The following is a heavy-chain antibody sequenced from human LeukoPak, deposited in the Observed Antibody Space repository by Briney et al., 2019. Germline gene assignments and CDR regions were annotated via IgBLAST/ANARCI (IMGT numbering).Heavy chain of an antibody. CDR1: GYTFSSYG. Sequence: GASVKVSCKASGYTFSSYGISWVRQAPGQGLEWVGWISAYNGNTNYAQKLQGRVTMTTDTSTSTAYMELRSLRSDDTAVYYCAREAESTVVVPAAILAFDIWGQGTMVTVSS. CDR2: ISAYNGNT. J-gene: IGHJ3*02. D-gene: IGHD2-2*02. CDR3: AREAESTVVVPAAILAFDI. V-gene: IGHV1-18*01.